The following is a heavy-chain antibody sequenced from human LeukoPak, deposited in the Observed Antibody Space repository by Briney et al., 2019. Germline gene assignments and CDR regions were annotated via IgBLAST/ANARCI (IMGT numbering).Heavy chain of an antibody. CDR1: GYTFTSYG. J-gene: IGHJ4*02. V-gene: IGHV1-18*01. D-gene: IGHD2-2*01. Sequence: ASVKVSCKASGYTFTSYGISWVRQAPGQGLEWMGWISAYNGNTNYAQKLQGRVTMTTDTSTSTAYMELRSLRSDDTAVYYCARDGPGYCSSTSCYAWGYYFDYWGQGTLVTVSS. CDR3: ARDGPGYCSSTSCYAWGYYFDY. CDR2: ISAYNGNT.